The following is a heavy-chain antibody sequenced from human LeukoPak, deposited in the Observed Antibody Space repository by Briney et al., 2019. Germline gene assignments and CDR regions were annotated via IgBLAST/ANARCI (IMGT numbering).Heavy chain of an antibody. CDR3: AKGGSTSPNGINDY. Sequence: GGSLRLSCAASGFTFSSYVMSWVRQAPGKGLEWVSAISAGSSTYYADSVKGRFTISRDNSKNTLYLQMNSLRAEDTAVYYCAKGGSTSPNGINDYWGQGTLVTVSS. D-gene: IGHD2-2*01. CDR2: ISAGSST. V-gene: IGHV3-23*01. J-gene: IGHJ4*02. CDR1: GFTFSSYV.